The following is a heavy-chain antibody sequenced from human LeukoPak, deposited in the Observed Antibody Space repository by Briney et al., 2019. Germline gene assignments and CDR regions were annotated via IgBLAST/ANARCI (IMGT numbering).Heavy chain of an antibody. V-gene: IGHV3-21*01. CDR3: ARGHSSSWYQSGGYNWFDP. Sequence: PGGSLRLSCAASGFTFSTYSMNWVRQAPGKGLEWVSSISSRSSYIYHTDSVRGRFTISRDNAKNSLYLQMNSLRAEDTAVYYCARGHSSSWYQSGGYNWFDPWGQGTLVTVSS. J-gene: IGHJ5*02. CDR1: GFTFSTYS. D-gene: IGHD6-13*01. CDR2: ISSRSSYI.